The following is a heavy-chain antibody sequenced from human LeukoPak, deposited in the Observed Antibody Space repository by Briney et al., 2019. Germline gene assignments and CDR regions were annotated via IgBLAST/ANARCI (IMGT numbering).Heavy chain of an antibody. Sequence: PGGSLRLSCVASGFTLSSYAVSWVRQAPGKGLQWVSSLGISGDYAWYAGSVKGRFTISRDNSKNTLYLQMNSLRAEDTAVYYCARVAGKGSRDDAFDIWGQGTMVTVSS. CDR2: LGISGDYA. J-gene: IGHJ3*02. CDR3: ARVAGKGSRDDAFDI. V-gene: IGHV3-23*01. CDR1: GFTLSSYA. D-gene: IGHD6-13*01.